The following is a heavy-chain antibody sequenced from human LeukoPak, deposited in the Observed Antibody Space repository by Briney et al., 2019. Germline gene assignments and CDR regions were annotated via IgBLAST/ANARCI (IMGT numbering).Heavy chain of an antibody. D-gene: IGHD3-10*01. Sequence: ASVKVSCKASGYTFTGYYMHWVRQAPGQGLEWMGWINPNSGGTIYAQKFQGRVTMTRDTSISTAYMELSRLRSDDTAVYYCARGAHYLESSEGFDYWGQGTLVTVSS. CDR2: INPNSGGT. J-gene: IGHJ4*02. CDR1: GYTFTGYY. V-gene: IGHV1-2*02. CDR3: ARGAHYLESSEGFDY.